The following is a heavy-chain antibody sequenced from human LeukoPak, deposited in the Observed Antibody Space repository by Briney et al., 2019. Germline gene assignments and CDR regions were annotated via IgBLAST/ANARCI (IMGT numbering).Heavy chain of an antibody. J-gene: IGHJ3*02. D-gene: IGHD2-15*01. Sequence: SETLSLTCAVYGGSFSGYYWSWIRQPPGKGLEWIGEIYHSGSTNYNPSLKSRVTISVDKSKNQFSLKLSSVTAADTAVYYCARYCSGGSCYIDAFDIWGQGTMVTVSS. CDR3: ARYCSGGSCYIDAFDI. CDR2: IYHSGST. V-gene: IGHV4-34*01. CDR1: GGSFSGYY.